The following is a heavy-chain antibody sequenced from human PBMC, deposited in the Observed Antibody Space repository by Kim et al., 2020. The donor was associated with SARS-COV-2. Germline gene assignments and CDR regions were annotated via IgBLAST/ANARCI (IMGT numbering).Heavy chain of an antibody. Sequence: THNNPTPKGRVPISVDTSKNQFSLKLSSVTAADTAVYYCARGQPYSSGWYWGQGTLVTVSS. D-gene: IGHD6-19*01. CDR3: ARGQPYSSGWY. J-gene: IGHJ4*02. CDR2: T. V-gene: IGHV4-34*01.